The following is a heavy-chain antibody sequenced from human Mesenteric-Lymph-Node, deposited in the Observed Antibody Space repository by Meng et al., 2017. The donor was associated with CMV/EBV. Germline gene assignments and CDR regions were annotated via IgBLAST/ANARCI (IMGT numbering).Heavy chain of an antibody. CDR2: INPSGGST. CDR3: ARHVGGLDV. D-gene: IGHD3/OR15-3a*01. V-gene: IGHV1-46*01. CDR1: GYIFTSYY. J-gene: IGHJ4*02. Sequence: ASVKVSCKASGYIFTSYYMHWVRQAPGQGLEWMGIINPSGGSTSYAQKFQGRVTVTRDTSTSTVYMELSSLTSDDTALYYCARHVGGLDVWGQGTLVTVSS.